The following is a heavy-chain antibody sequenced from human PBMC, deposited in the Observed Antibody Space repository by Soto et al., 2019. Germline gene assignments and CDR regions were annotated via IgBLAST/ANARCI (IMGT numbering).Heavy chain of an antibody. V-gene: IGHV1-24*01. J-gene: IGHJ3*02. D-gene: IGHD2-15*01. Sequence: ASVKVSCKVSGYTLTELSMHWVRQAPGKGLEWMGGFDPEDGETIYAQKFQGRVTMTEDTSTDTAYMELSSLRSEDTAVYYCATVVDLGYSSGGSCALDAFDIWGQGTMVTVSS. CDR2: FDPEDGET. CDR1: GYTLTELS. CDR3: ATVVDLGYSSGGSCALDAFDI.